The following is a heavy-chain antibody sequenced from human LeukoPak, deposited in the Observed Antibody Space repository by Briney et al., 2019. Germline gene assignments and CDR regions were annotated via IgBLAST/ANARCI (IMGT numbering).Heavy chain of an antibody. CDR1: GFSFSTYD. V-gene: IGHV3-23*01. J-gene: IGHJ4*02. CDR2: ISTTGGYT. CDR3: AKKPATIKFPFDI. Sequence: PGGSLRLSCVGSGFSFSTYDMGWVRQTPGKGLEWVSAISTTGGYTEDADSVKGRFTIPRDNSQNTLFLQMHSLRAEDTAVYYCAKKPATIKFPFDIWGQGTLVTVSP. D-gene: IGHD5-24*01.